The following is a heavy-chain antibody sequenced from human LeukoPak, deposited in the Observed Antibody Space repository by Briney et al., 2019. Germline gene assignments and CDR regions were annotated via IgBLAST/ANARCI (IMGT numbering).Heavy chain of an antibody. J-gene: IGHJ3*02. CDR2: ISSSGSTI. Sequence: GGSLRLSCAASGFTFSSYGMHWVRQAPGKGLEWVSYISSSGSTIYYADSVKGRFTISRDNAKNSLYLQMNSLRAEDTAVYYCARGEMATTGGHAFDIWGQGTMVTVSS. V-gene: IGHV3-48*04. D-gene: IGHD5-24*01. CDR1: GFTFSSYG. CDR3: ARGEMATTGGHAFDI.